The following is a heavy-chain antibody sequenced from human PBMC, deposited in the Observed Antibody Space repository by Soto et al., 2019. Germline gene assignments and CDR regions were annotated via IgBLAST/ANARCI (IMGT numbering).Heavy chain of an antibody. D-gene: IGHD6-19*01. Sequence: QVQLVQSGAEVKKPGASVKVSCKASGYTFTSYYMHWVRQAPGQGLEWMGIINPSGGSTSYAQKFQGRVTMTRDTSTSTVYMELSSLRSEDTAVYYCARDLIAVAGTRDSTKPPHGRSRPYYYYGMDVW. CDR2: INPSGGST. CDR1: GYTFTSYY. CDR3: ARDLIAVAGTRDSTKPPHGRSRPYYYYGMDV. V-gene: IGHV1-46*01. J-gene: IGHJ6*01.